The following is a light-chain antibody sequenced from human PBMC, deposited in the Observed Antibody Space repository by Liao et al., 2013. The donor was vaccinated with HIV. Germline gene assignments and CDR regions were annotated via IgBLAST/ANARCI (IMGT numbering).Light chain of an antibody. CDR1: DLGNKF. CDR3: QAWDSSKAV. J-gene: IGLJ2*01. Sequence: SYDLTQPPSLSASPGQPASISCSGDDLGNKFAYWYQQRPGQSPVLVIYQNYKRPSGIPERFSGSNSGNTATLTISGTQAMDEADYYCQAWDSSKAVFGGGTKLTVL. V-gene: IGLV3-1*01. CDR2: QNY.